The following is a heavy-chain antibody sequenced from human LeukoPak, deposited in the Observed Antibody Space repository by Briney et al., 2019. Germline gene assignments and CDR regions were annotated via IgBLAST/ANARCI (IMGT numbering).Heavy chain of an antibody. CDR3: ARAVAAYFDY. CDR2: MNPNSGNT. V-gene: IGHV1-8*03. CDR1: GYTFTSYD. Sequence: ASVKVSCKASGYTFTSYDINWVRQAPGQGLEWMGWMNPNSGNTGYAQKFQGRVTITRNTSISTAYMGLSSLRSEDTAVYYCARAVAAYFDYWGQGTLVTVSS. J-gene: IGHJ4*02. D-gene: IGHD6-19*01.